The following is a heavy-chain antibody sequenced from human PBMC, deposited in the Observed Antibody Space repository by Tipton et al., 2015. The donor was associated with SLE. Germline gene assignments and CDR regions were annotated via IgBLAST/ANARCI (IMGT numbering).Heavy chain of an antibody. Sequence: QLVQSGAEVKKPGASVKVSCKASGYTFTSYYMHWVRPSPGQGLEWRGIINTSGGSTYYNASLRSRVTITVDTAKNQFSLKLSSVTAADTAVYYCERVEGDYGVWFDPWGQGTLVTVSS. CDR3: ERVEGDYGVWFDP. CDR2: INTSGGST. D-gene: IGHD3-16*01. J-gene: IGHJ5*02. V-gene: IGHV1-46*01. CDR1: GYTFTSYY.